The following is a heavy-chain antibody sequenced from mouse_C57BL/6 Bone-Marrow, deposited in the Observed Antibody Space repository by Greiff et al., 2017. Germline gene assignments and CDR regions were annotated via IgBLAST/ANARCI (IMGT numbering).Heavy chain of an antibody. V-gene: IGHV1-72*01. CDR1: GYTFTSYW. J-gene: IGHJ3*01. CDR3: ARRGFWGDFAY. Sequence: QVQLQQPGAELVKPGASVKLSCKASGYTFTSYWMHWVKQRPGRGLEWIGRIDPNSGGTKYNEKFKSKATLTVDKPSSTAYMQLSSLTSEDSAVYYCARRGFWGDFAYWGQGTLVTVSA. CDR2: IDPNSGGT.